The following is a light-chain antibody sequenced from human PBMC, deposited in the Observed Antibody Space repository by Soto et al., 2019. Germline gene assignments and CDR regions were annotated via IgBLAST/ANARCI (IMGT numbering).Light chain of an antibody. V-gene: IGKV3-11*01. Sequence: EIQMTLSPGTLSVSPGERATLSCRASQSVSSNLAWYQQKPGQAPRLLIYGASTRATGIPARFSGSGSGTDFTLTISSLEPEDFAVYYCQQRSNWPITFGQGTRLEIK. CDR1: QSVSSN. CDR3: QQRSNWPIT. CDR2: GAS. J-gene: IGKJ5*01.